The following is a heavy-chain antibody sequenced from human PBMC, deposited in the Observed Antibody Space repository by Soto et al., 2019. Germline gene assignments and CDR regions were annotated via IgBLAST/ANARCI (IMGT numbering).Heavy chain of an antibody. Sequence: QVQLVESGGGVVQPGRSLRLSCAASGFTFSSYGMHWVRQAPGKGLEWVAVISYDGSNKYYADSVKGRFTISRDNSKNTRYLQMNSLRAEDTAVYYCAKALTTVRDYYGMDVWGQGTTVTVSS. CDR3: AKALTTVRDYYGMDV. CDR2: ISYDGSNK. D-gene: IGHD4-4*01. CDR1: GFTFSSYG. J-gene: IGHJ6*02. V-gene: IGHV3-30*18.